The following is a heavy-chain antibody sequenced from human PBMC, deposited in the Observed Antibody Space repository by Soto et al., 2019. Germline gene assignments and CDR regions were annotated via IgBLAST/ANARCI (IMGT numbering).Heavy chain of an antibody. CDR1: GYTFTGYY. Sequence: ASVKVSCKASGYTFTGYYMHWVRLGHGQGLQWMGWINPNSGDTNYAQKFQGRVTMTRDTSISTAYMELSRLRSDDTAVYYCASSGSSGYYYGDYWGQGTLVTVSS. J-gene: IGHJ4*02. V-gene: IGHV1-2*02. CDR3: ASSGSSGYYYGDY. D-gene: IGHD3-22*01. CDR2: INPNSGDT.